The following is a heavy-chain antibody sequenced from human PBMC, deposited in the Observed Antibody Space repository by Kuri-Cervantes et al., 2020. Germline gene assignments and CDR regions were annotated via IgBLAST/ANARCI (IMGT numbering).Heavy chain of an antibody. J-gene: IGHJ4*02. CDR1: GFTFSSYG. D-gene: IGHD3-10*01. Sequence: GGSLRLSCAASGFTFSSYGMHWVRQAPGKGLEWVAVIWYDGSNKYYADSAKGRFTISRDNSKNTLYLQMNSLKTEDTAMYYCTRGTYYFGSGSYYWGQGTLVTVSS. V-gene: IGHV3-33*01. CDR2: IWYDGSNK. CDR3: TRGTYYFGSGSYY.